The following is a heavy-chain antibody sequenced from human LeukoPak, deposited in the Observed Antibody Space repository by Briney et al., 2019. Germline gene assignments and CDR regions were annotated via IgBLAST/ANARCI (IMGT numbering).Heavy chain of an antibody. D-gene: IGHD4-17*01. CDR3: ARALDYGDYVSYFDY. V-gene: IGHV5-51*01. CDR1: GYSFTSYW. J-gene: IGHJ4*02. CDR2: ICPGDSDT. Sequence: GESLKISCKGSGYSFTSYWIGWVRQMPGKGLEWMGIICPGDSDTRYSPSFRGQVTISADKSISTAYLQWSSLKASDTAMYYCARALDYGDYVSYFDYWGQGTLVTVSS.